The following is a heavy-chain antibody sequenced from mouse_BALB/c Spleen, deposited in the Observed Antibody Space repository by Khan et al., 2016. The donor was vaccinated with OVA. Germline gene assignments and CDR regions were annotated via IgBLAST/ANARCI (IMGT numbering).Heavy chain of an antibody. CDR3: ARKDYYDYDPFPY. V-gene: IGHV3-2*02. J-gene: IGHJ3*01. D-gene: IGHD2-4*01. Sequence: EVKLVESGPGLVKPSQSLSLTCTVTGYSITSEYAWNWIRQFPGNKLEWMGYINYSGNTRFNPSLKSRTSITRDTSKNQFFLQLNSVTTEDTATYYCARKDYYDYDPFPYWGQGTMVTVSA. CDR1: GYSITSEYA. CDR2: INYSGNT.